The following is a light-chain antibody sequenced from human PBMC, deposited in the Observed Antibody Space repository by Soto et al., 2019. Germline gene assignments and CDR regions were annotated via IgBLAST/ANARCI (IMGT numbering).Light chain of an antibody. Sequence: QAVVTQEPSFSVSPGGTVTLTCGLSSGSVSTSYYPSWYQQTPGQAPRTLIYSTNTRSSGVPDRFSGSILGNKAALTITGAQAGDESDYSCVLYMGSGISVFGGGTQLTVL. CDR1: SGSVSTSYY. CDR3: VLYMGSGISV. J-gene: IGLJ7*01. CDR2: STN. V-gene: IGLV8-61*01.